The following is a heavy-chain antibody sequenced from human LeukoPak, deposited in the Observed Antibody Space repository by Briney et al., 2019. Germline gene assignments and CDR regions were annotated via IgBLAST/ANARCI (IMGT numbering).Heavy chain of an antibody. Sequence: GGSLRLSCAASGFTFSSYAMHWVRQAPGKGLEWVAVISYDGGNKYYADSVKGRFTISRDNSKNTLYLQMNSLRAEDTAVYYCARDTTYYYDSSGPGDGAFDIWGQGTMVTVSS. CDR1: GFTFSSYA. CDR2: ISYDGGNK. J-gene: IGHJ3*02. D-gene: IGHD3-22*01. V-gene: IGHV3-30-3*01. CDR3: ARDTTYYYDSSGPGDGAFDI.